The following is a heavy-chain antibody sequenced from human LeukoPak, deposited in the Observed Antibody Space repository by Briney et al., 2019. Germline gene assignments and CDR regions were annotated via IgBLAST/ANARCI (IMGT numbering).Heavy chain of an antibody. J-gene: IGHJ4*02. V-gene: IGHV4-39*07. CDR2: IYYSGST. CDR3: ARLSTVTTSFDY. CDR1: GGSISSISYY. D-gene: IGHD4-11*01. Sequence: SETLSLTCTVSGGSISSISYYWGWIRQPPGKGLEWIGHIYYSGSTFYNPSLKSRVTISVDTSKNQFSLKLSSVTAADTAVYYCARLSTVTTSFDYWGQGTLVTVSS.